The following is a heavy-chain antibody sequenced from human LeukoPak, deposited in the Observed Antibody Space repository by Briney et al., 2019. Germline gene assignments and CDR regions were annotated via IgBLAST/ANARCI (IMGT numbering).Heavy chain of an antibody. Sequence: GGSLRLSCSASGFTFSSFAMHWVRQAPGKGLEYVSAINSNGDSTYYADSVKGRFTISSDNSKNTLYLKMSSLRDEDTAVYYCVKRYTSSYYFDYWGQGTLVTVSS. D-gene: IGHD6-6*01. J-gene: IGHJ4*02. V-gene: IGHV3-64D*09. CDR3: VKRYTSSYYFDY. CDR1: GFTFSSFA. CDR2: INSNGDST.